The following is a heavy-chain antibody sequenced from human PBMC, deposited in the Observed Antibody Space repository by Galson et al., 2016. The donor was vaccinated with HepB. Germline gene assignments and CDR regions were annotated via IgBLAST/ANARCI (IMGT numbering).Heavy chain of an antibody. CDR3: ARDGDDFWSGYPGGYNWFDP. V-gene: IGHV3-30*04. D-gene: IGHD3-3*01. J-gene: IGHJ5*02. Sequence: SCAASGFTFSSYAMHWVRQAPGKGLEWVAVIAFDGSHKNYADSVKGRFSISRDNSKNTLYLQMNSLRAEDTAVYYCARDGDDFWSGYPGGYNWFDPWGQGTLVTASS. CDR2: IAFDGSHK. CDR1: GFTFSSYA.